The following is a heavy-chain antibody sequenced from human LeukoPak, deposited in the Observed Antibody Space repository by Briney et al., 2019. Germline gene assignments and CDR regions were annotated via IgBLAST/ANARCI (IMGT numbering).Heavy chain of an antibody. CDR1: GGSINNDY. Sequence: SETLSLTCTVSGGSINNDYWSWIRQPPGKGLEWLGYIKYNGYTNYNPSLKSRVTMSIDASKKQFSLKLSSVTPADTAVYYCARSKMLLREGFDYWGQGTLVTVSS. CDR3: ARSKMLLREGFDY. CDR2: IKYNGYT. D-gene: IGHD3-16*01. J-gene: IGHJ4*02. V-gene: IGHV4-59*01.